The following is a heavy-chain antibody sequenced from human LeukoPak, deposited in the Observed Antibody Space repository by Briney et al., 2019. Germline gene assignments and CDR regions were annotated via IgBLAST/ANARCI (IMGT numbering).Heavy chain of an antibody. V-gene: IGHV1-18*01. CDR2: SSVYNGNT. CDR3: AKGRRVDADDHFDY. Sequence: ASVKVSCKASGYTFMSYGIHWVRQAPGQGLEWIGWSSVYNGNTNYAQKFQGRVTMTTDTTTSTAYMELRTLISDDTAVYYCAKGRRVDADDHFDYWGQGTLVTVSS. CDR1: GYTFMSYG. J-gene: IGHJ4*02. D-gene: IGHD1-1*01.